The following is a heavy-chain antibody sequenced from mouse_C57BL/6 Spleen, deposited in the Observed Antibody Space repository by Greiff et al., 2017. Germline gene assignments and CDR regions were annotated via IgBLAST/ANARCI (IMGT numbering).Heavy chain of an antibody. V-gene: IGHV1-18*01. CDR2: INPNNGGT. CDR1: GYTFTDYN. D-gene: IGHD1-1*01. Sequence: VQLQQSGPELVKPGASVKIPCKASGYTFTDYNMDWVKQSHGKSLEWIGDINPNNGGTIYNQKFKGKATLTVDKSSSTAYMELRSLTSEDTAVYYCARLHYGSSYYAMDYWGQGTSVTVSS. CDR3: ARLHYGSSYYAMDY. J-gene: IGHJ4*01.